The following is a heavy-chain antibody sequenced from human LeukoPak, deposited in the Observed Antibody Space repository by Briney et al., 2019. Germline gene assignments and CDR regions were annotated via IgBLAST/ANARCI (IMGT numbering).Heavy chain of an antibody. CDR3: AKDGNRYDFWPLDY. Sequence: PGGSLRLSCAASGFTFSSYSMNWVRQAPGKGLEWVSYISSSSSTIYYADSVKGRFTISRDNAENSLYLQMNSLRDEDTAVYYCAKDGNRYDFWPLDYWGQGTLVTVSS. CDR1: GFTFSSYS. CDR2: ISSSSSTI. J-gene: IGHJ4*02. D-gene: IGHD3-3*01. V-gene: IGHV3-48*02.